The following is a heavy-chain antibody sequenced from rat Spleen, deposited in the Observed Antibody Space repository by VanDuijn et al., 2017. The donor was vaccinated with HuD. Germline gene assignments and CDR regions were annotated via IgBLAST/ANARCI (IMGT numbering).Heavy chain of an antibody. V-gene: IGHV5-31*01. CDR1: GFTFKNYW. CDR3: SSNNFDY. D-gene: IGHD1-10*01. CDR2: ITNSAGST. Sequence: EVQLVESGGGLVQPGRSLKLSCVASGFTFKNYWMTWIRQAPGKGLEWVASITNSAGSTYYPDSVKGRFTISRDNAKGTLYLQMNSLRSEDTATYYCSSNNFDYWGQGVMVTVSS. J-gene: IGHJ2*01.